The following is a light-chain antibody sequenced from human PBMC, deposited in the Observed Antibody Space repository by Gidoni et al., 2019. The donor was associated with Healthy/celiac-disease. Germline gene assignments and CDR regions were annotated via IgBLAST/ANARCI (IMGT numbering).Light chain of an antibody. CDR3: MQGTHWPPT. J-gene: IGKJ2*01. Sequence: DVVMTKSPLSLPVTLGQPASISCRSSQSLVYSDGNTYLNWFQQRPGQSPRRLIYKVSNRDSGVPDRVSGIGSGTDFTLKISRVEAEDVGVYYCMQGTHWPPTFGQGTKLEIK. CDR1: QSLVYSDGNTY. V-gene: IGKV2-30*01. CDR2: KVS.